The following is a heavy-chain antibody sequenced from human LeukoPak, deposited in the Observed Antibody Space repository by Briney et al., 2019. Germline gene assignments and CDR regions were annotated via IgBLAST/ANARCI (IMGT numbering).Heavy chain of an antibody. CDR1: GFKFTDYA. J-gene: IGHJ4*02. D-gene: IGHD2-15*01. CDR2: IYYDGSEN. CDR3: AREEWGWLIGH. Sequence: PGGSLRLSCAASGFKFTDYAMHWVRQAPDKGLEWVALIYYDGSENFYADSVRGRLAISRDDSKNTLFLQMNSLRPEDTAMYYCAREEWGWLIGHWGQGTLVTVSS. V-gene: IGHV3-30*09.